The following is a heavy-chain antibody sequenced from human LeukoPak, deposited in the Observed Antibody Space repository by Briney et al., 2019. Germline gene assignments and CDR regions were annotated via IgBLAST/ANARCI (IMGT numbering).Heavy chain of an antibody. J-gene: IGHJ4*01. V-gene: IGHV1-69*13. Sequence: SVKVSCKASGGTFSSYAISWVRQAPGQGLEWMGGIIPIFGTANYAQKFQGRVTITADESTSTAYMELSSLESEDSAIYYCARGTPGSSPTHYWGLGTLVTVSS. D-gene: IGHD6-13*01. CDR2: IIPIFGTA. CDR3: ARGTPGSSPTHY. CDR1: GGTFSSYA.